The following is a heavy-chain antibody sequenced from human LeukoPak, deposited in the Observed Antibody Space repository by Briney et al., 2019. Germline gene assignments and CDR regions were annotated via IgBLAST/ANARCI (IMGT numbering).Heavy chain of an antibody. CDR2: IYPGDSDT. Sequence: GESLKISCKGSGYSFTSYWIGWVRQMPGKGLEWMGIIYPGDSDTRYSPTFQGQVTISADKSISTAYLQWSSLKASDTAMYYCARRGQYCSGGSCYSYYFDYWGQGTLVTVSS. V-gene: IGHV5-51*01. D-gene: IGHD2-15*01. CDR3: ARRGQYCSGGSCYSYYFDY. CDR1: GYSFTSYW. J-gene: IGHJ4*02.